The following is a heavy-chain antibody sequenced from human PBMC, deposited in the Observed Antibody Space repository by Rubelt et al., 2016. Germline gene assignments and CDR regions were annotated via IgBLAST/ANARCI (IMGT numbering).Heavy chain of an antibody. D-gene: IGHD2-15*01. Sequence: QLQLQESGPGLVKPSETLSLTCTVSGGSISTYYWSWIRQPPGKGLEWIGYIYYSGSTDYNPALKSRVTISVDTSKNQFSLKLGLCTAADTAVYYCASLGVVVVVATGNWFDPWGQGTLVTVSS. CDR3: ASLGVVVVVATGNWFDP. V-gene: IGHV4-59*12. J-gene: IGHJ5*02. CDR1: GGSISTYY. CDR2: IYYSGST.